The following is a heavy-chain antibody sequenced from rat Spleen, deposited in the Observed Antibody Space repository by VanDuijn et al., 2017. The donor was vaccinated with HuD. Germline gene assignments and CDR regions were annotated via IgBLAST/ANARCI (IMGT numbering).Heavy chain of an antibody. V-gene: IGHV5-25*01. CDR1: GFTFSNYD. CDR3: VRQDTSGYSNWFAY. J-gene: IGHJ3*01. Sequence: EVQLVESGGGLVQPGRSLKLSCAASGFTFSNYDMAWVRQAPTKGLEWVASISPSGDSTYYRDSVKGRFTVSRENAKSTLYFLMDSLRSEDTATYYCVRQDTSGYSNWFAYWGQGALVTVSS. D-gene: IGHD4-3*01. CDR2: ISPSGDST.